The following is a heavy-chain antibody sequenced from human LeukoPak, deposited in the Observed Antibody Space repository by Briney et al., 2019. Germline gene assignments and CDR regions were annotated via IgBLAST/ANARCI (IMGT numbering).Heavy chain of an antibody. Sequence: GGSLRLSCAASGFSFSSYGMHSVRQAPGKGLEWVAVISYDGRNKYYADSVKGRFTISRDTSKNTLYLQMNSLRAEDTAVYYCASEDGHNPNLGFDYWGQGTLVTVSS. CDR2: ISYDGRNK. CDR3: ASEDGHNPNLGFDY. V-gene: IGHV3-30*03. D-gene: IGHD5-24*01. J-gene: IGHJ4*02. CDR1: GFSFSSYG.